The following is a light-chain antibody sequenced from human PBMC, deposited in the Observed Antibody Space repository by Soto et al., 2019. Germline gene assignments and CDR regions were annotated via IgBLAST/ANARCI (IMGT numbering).Light chain of an antibody. Sequence: EIVLTQSPGTLSLSPGERATLSCRASQSVSSNYVAWYQQKPGQAPRLLIYDASNRATGIPARFSGSGSGTDFTLTISSLEPEDFAVYYCQQRSNWPTFGQGTKVDIK. V-gene: IGKV3-11*01. CDR3: QQRSNWPT. J-gene: IGKJ1*01. CDR1: QSVSSNY. CDR2: DAS.